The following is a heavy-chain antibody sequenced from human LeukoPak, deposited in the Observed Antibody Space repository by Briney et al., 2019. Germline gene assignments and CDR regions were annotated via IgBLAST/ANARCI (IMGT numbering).Heavy chain of an antibody. V-gene: IGHV7-4-1*02. Sequence: ASVKVSCKASGYTFTGHYLHWVRQAPGQGLEWMGWINTNTGNPTYAQGFTGRCVFSLDTSVSTAYLQISSLKAEDTAVYSCARVAEYSSGWYDPFDYWGQGTLVTVSS. CDR3: ARVAEYSSGWYDPFDY. CDR1: GYTFTGHY. CDR2: INTNTGNP. D-gene: IGHD6-19*01. J-gene: IGHJ4*02.